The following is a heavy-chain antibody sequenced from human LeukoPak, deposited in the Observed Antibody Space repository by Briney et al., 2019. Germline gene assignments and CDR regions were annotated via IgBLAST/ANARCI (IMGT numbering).Heavy chain of an antibody. CDR1: GYSFSTHW. D-gene: IGHD2-2*01. CDR2: IYPGDSDT. J-gene: IGHJ4*02. CDR3: ARHSEYCSSTSCYAFFDY. V-gene: IGHV5-51*01. Sequence: GESLKISCKGSGYSFSTHWTGWVRQMPGKGLEWMGIIYPGDSDTRYSPSFQGQVTISADKSISTAYLQWSSLKASDTAMYYCARHSEYCSSTSCYAFFDYWGQGTLVTVSS.